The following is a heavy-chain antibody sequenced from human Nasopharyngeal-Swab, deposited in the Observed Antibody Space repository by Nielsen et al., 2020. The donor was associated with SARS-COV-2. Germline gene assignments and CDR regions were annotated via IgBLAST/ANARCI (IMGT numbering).Heavy chain of an antibody. CDR2: INHSGST. V-gene: IGHV4-34*01. Sequence: WIRPPPGKGLEWIGEINHSGSTNYNPSLKSRVTISVDTSKNQFSLKLSSVTAADTAVYYCARGFPGAAAGTDYWGQGTLVTVSS. D-gene: IGHD6-13*01. CDR3: ARGFPGAAAGTDY. J-gene: IGHJ4*02.